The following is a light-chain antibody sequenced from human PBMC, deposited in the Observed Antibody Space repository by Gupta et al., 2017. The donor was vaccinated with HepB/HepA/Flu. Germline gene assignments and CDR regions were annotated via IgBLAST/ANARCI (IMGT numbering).Light chain of an antibody. CDR1: SSDIGAYNH. V-gene: IGLV2-14*03. J-gene: IGLJ2*01. CDR3: RSLNTNNTLL. CDR2: DGI. Sequence: QSALTQPASVSGSLGQSITISCTGTSSDIGAYNHVSCYQQHPGNAPKRMRYDGINRRSGVPNRGSASKAGTTALTTIWGLQADDEAYYYWRSLNTNNTLLFGGGTKLTVL.